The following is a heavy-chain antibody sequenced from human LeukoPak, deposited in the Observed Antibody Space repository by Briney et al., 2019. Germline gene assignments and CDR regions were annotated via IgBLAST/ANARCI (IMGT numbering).Heavy chain of an antibody. V-gene: IGHV3-23*01. CDR3: AREGPRGNSQFDY. CDR2: LSDGGGNT. Sequence: PGGSLRLSCVASGFTFGNYPMSWVRQAPGKGLEWVSALSDGGGNTFYADSVKGRLTISRNNSKNTLYLQMNSLRAEDTAIYYCAREGPRGNSQFDYWGQGTLVTVSS. CDR1: GFTFGNYP. J-gene: IGHJ4*02. D-gene: IGHD2/OR15-2a*01.